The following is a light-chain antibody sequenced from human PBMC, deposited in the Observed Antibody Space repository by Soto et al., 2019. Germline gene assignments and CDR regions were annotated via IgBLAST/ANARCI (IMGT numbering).Light chain of an antibody. J-gene: IGKJ5*01. CDR2: AAS. V-gene: IGKV1-9*01. CDR3: QQQNTYTVT. CDR1: QGISSY. Sequence: DTQLTHSPSFLSASVGDRVTITCRASQGISSYLAWYQQKPGKAPKLLIYAASTLQSGVPSRFSGSGSGTEGTLTISSLKKEDGATYYCQQQNTYTVTFGQGTRLEIK.